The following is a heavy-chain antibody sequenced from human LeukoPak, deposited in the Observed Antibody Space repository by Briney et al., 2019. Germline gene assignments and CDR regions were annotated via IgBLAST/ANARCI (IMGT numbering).Heavy chain of an antibody. J-gene: IGHJ4*02. V-gene: IGHV1-18*01. CDR1: GYTFTSYG. Sequence: ASVKVSCKASGYTFTSYGISWVRQAPGQGLEWMGWISAYNGNTNYAQKLQGRGAMTTDTSTSTAYMELRSLRSDDTAVYYCASFSIGGSYYFDYWGQGTLVTVSS. D-gene: IGHD1-26*01. CDR3: ASFSIGGSYYFDY. CDR2: ISAYNGNT.